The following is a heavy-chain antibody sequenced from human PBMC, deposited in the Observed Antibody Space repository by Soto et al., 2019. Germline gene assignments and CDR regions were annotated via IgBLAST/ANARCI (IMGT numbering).Heavy chain of an antibody. Sequence: GSLRLSCAASGFTFSSYSMNWVRQAPGKGLEWVSSISSSSSYIYYADSVKGRFTISRDNAKNSLYLQMNSLRAEDTAVYYCXXXXXXXXXVXXGGDYWGQGTLVTVSS. V-gene: IGHV3-21*01. J-gene: IGHJ4*02. CDR3: XXXXXXXXXVXXGGDY. CDR1: GFTFSSYS. CDR2: ISSSSSYI. D-gene: IGHD3-16*01.